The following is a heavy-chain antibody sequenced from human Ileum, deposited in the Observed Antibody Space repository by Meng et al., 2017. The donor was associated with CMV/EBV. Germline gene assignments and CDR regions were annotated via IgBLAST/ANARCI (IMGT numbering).Heavy chain of an antibody. CDR3: AKDSAGSYGRHYYYGMDV. D-gene: IGHD1-26*01. V-gene: IGHV3-33*06. J-gene: IGHJ6*02. CDR2: IWYDGSNK. CDR1: GFTFSSYC. Sequence: GESLKISCAASGFTFSSYCMHWVRQAPGKGLEWVAVIWYDGSNKYYADSVKGRFTISRDNSKNTLYLQMNSLRAEDTAVYYCAKDSAGSYGRHYYYGMDVWGQGTTVTVSS.